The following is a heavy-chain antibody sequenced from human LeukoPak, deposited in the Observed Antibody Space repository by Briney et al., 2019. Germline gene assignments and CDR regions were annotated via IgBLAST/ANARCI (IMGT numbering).Heavy chain of an antibody. D-gene: IGHD2-15*01. CDR3: ATTVLGYCSGGSCYEFDY. CDR1: GGSISRSSYY. Sequence: SSETLSLTCSVSGGSISRSSYYWGWIRQPPGKGLEWIGSIYYTGTTYYNPSLKSRVTISVDTSKDQFSLKLSTVTAADTAVYYCATTVLGYCSGGSCYEFDYWGQGTLVTVSS. CDR2: IYYTGTT. J-gene: IGHJ4*02. V-gene: IGHV4-39*01.